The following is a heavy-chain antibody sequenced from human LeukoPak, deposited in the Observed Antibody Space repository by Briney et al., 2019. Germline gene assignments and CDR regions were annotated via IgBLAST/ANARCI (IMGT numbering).Heavy chain of an antibody. J-gene: IGHJ4*02. CDR1: GGSISSGDYY. D-gene: IGHD1-26*01. Sequence: SQTLSLTCTVSGGSISSGDYYWSWIRQPPGKGLEWIGYIYYSESTYYNPSLKSRVTISVDTSKNQFSLKLSSVTAADTAVYYCARGKGGSYPYYFDYWGQGTLVTVSS. CDR2: IYYSEST. CDR3: ARGKGGSYPYYFDY. V-gene: IGHV4-30-4*08.